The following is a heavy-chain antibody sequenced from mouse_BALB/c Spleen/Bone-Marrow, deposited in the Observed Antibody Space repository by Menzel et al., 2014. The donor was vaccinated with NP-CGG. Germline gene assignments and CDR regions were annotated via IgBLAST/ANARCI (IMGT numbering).Heavy chain of an antibody. CDR2: INPYNGGT. CDR3: ARGGYSHYYAMDY. J-gene: IGHJ4*01. Sequence: VQLKESGPELVKPGASMKISCKASGYSFTGYTMNWVKQSHGKNLEWIGLINPYNGGTSYNQKFKGEATLTVDKSSSTAYMELLSLTSEDSAVYYCARGGYSHYYAMDYWGQGTSVTVSS. CDR1: GYSFTGYT. V-gene: IGHV1-18*01. D-gene: IGHD2-3*01.